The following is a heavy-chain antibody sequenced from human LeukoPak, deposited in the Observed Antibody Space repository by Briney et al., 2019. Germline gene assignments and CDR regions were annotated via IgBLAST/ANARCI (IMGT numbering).Heavy chain of an antibody. CDR2: ISYDGSNK. J-gene: IGHJ4*02. CDR1: GFTFSSYG. CDR3: ARVWGGTGTTPGLFDY. D-gene: IGHD1-1*01. V-gene: IGHV3-30*03. Sequence: GRSLRLSCAASGFTFSSYGMHWVRQAPGKGLEWVAVISYDGSNKYYADSVKGRFTISRDNSKNTLYLQMNSLRAEDTAVYYCARVWGGTGTTPGLFDYWGQGTLVTVSS.